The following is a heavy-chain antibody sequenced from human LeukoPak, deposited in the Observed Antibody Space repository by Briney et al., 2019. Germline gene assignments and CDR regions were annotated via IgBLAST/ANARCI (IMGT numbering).Heavy chain of an antibody. CDR2: ISGSGDIT. CDR3: ASEHIVGATATY. J-gene: IGHJ4*02. CDR1: GFIFSNYD. V-gene: IGHV3-23*01. Sequence: GGSLRLSCAASGFIFSNYDMRWVRQAPGKGLEWLSAISGSGDITYYADSVKGRFTISRDNSKNTPYLQMNSLRADDAAVYYCASEHIVGATATYWGQGTLVTVS. D-gene: IGHD1-26*01.